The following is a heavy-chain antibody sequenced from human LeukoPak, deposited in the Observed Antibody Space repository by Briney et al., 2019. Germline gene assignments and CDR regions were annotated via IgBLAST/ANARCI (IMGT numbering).Heavy chain of an antibody. CDR3: ARGYYYDSSGWSPLDY. D-gene: IGHD3-22*01. J-gene: IGHJ4*02. V-gene: IGHV1-46*01. CDR2: INPSGGST. CDR1: GYTFTSYY. Sequence: ASVKVSCKASGYTFTSYYMHWVRQAPGQGLEWMGIINPSGGSTSYAQKFQGRVTMTRDMSTSTVYMELSSLRSDDTAVYYCARGYYYDSSGWSPLDYWGQGTLVTVSS.